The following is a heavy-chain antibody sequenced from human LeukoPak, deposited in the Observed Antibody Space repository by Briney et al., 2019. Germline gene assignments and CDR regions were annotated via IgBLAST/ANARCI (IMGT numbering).Heavy chain of an antibody. CDR2: INMDGSTPSST. J-gene: IGHJ6*03. CDR3: ARDLCGKWDLLSGYYMDV. V-gene: IGHV3-74*01. D-gene: IGHD1-26*01. Sequence: GGSLRLSCSASGFIFSNYWMHWLRQAPGKGLVWLSRINMDGSTPSSTNYADSVKGRFTISRDNVKNTLYLQMQRLRAEDTAVYYCARDLCGKWDLLSGYYMDVWGKGTTVTVSS. CDR1: GFIFSNYW.